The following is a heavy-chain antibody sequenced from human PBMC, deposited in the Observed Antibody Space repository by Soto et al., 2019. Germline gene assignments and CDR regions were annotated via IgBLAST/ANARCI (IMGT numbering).Heavy chain of an antibody. V-gene: IGHV4-39*01. J-gene: IGHJ4*02. CDR1: VGSISSSSYS. CDR3: ARGYCSGGSCYRY. D-gene: IGHD2-15*01. Sequence: PSEILSVSCTFSVGSISSSSYSWGWIRQPPGKGLEWIGSIYYSGSTYYNPSLKSRVTISVDTSKNQFSLKLSSVTAADTAVYYCARGYCSGGSCYRYWGQGSQVTVSS. CDR2: IYYSGST.